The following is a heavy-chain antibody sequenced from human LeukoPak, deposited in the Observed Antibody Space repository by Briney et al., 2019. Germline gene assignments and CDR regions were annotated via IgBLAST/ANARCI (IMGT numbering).Heavy chain of an antibody. CDR2: IWDDGITK. Sequence: PGGSLRLSCAASGFTFSSYGMHWVRQAPGKGLEWVAVIWDDGITKHYADSVKGRFTIPRDNSKNALYLQMNSLRAEDTAVYYCARGKASGGYSGYGLDAFDIWGQGTMVTVSS. CDR1: GFTFSSYG. D-gene: IGHD5-12*01. J-gene: IGHJ3*02. CDR3: ARGKASGGYSGYGLDAFDI. V-gene: IGHV3-33*01.